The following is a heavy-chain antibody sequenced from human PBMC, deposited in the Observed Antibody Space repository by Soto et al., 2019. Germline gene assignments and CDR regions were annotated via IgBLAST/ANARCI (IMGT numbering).Heavy chain of an antibody. D-gene: IGHD2-15*01. CDR2: MKPDGSDT. V-gene: IGHV3-7*03. CDR1: GFTFSAYW. CDR3: ALGGYCSGGGCLYQH. Sequence: PGGSLRLSCAASGFTFSAYWMNWVRQAPGKGLEWVASMKPDGSDTYYADSVKGRFSISRDNAQRSLFLQMNDVRVEDTAVYYCALGGYCSGGGCLYQHWGQGTLVTVSS. J-gene: IGHJ1*01.